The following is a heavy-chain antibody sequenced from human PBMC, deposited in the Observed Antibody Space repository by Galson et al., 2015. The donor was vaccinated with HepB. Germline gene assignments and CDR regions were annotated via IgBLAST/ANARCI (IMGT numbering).Heavy chain of an antibody. Sequence: LSLTCSVSGASISNGGYYWNWIRQHPEKGLEWIGYIYYTGSTYYNPSPKSRLTISVDTSKNQFSLKMRYVTAADTAVYYCASHWGRDLGRNYYMDVWGKGTTVTVSS. V-gene: IGHV4-31*03. CDR1: GASISNGGYY. J-gene: IGHJ6*03. CDR3: ASHWGRDLGRNYYMDV. D-gene: IGHD7-27*01. CDR2: IYYTGST.